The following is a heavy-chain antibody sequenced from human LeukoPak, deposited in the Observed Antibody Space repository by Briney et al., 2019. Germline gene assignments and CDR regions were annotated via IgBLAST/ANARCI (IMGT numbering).Heavy chain of an antibody. CDR1: GFTFSSYW. Sequence: GGSLRLSCAASGFTFSSYWMSWVRQAPGKGLEWVANIKQDGSEKYYVDSVKGRFTISRDNAKNSLYPQMNSLRAEDTAVYYCASQYDSSGYYFAAFDIWGQGTMVTVSS. V-gene: IGHV3-7*01. CDR2: IKQDGSEK. J-gene: IGHJ3*02. D-gene: IGHD3-22*01. CDR3: ASQYDSSGYYFAAFDI.